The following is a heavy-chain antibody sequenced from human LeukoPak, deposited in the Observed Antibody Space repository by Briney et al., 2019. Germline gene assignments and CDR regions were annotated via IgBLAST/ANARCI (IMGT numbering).Heavy chain of an antibody. Sequence: GGSLRLSCAASGFTFSSYAMHWVRQAPGKGLEWVAVISYDGSNKYYADSVKGRYTISRDNSKNTLYLQMNSLRAEDTAVYYCARNSGYFDYWGQGTLVTVSS. V-gene: IGHV3-30*04. D-gene: IGHD4-23*01. CDR3: ARNSGYFDY. J-gene: IGHJ4*02. CDR2: ISYDGSNK. CDR1: GFTFSSYA.